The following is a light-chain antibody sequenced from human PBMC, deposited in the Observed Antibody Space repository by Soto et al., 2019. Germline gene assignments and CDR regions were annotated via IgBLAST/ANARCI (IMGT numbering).Light chain of an antibody. Sequence: IPLTQSPSSLSASVGDRVTTTCRASQCISSFLAWYQQKPGKAPKLLIYGASTLQSGVRSMFSGGGSGPDFPLAIGSLQPEEFATDYCQQLNSFPIPFGPGIEVHIK. CDR1: QCISSF. CDR2: GAS. J-gene: IGKJ3*01. CDR3: QQLNSFPIP. V-gene: IGKV1-9*01.